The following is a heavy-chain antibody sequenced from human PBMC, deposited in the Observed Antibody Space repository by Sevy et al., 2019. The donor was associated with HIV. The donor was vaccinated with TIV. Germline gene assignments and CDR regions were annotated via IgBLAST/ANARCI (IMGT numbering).Heavy chain of an antibody. Sequence: GGSLRLSCAASGFTFSDHYMDWVRQAPGKGLEWVCRTRNKANSYTTEYAASVKGRFTISRDDSKNSLYLQMNSLKTEDTAVYYCARVSYYYDSSPDGYFDYWGQRTLVTVSS. CDR1: GFTFSDHY. CDR3: ARVSYYYDSSPDGYFDY. J-gene: IGHJ4*02. V-gene: IGHV3-72*01. CDR2: TRNKANSYTT. D-gene: IGHD3-22*01.